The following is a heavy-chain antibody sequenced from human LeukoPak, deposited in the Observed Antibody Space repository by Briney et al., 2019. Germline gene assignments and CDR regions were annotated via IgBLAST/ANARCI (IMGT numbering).Heavy chain of an antibody. V-gene: IGHV3-48*04. CDR2: ISSSSSTI. CDR1: GFTFSSYS. CDR3: ARGRRSPGRWLQSVDAFDI. Sequence: GGSLRLSCAASGFTFSSYSMNWVRQAPGKGLEWVSYISSSSSTIYYADSVKGRFTISRDNAKNSLYLQMNSLRVEDTAVYYCARGRRSPGRWLQSVDAFDIWGQGTMVTVSS. J-gene: IGHJ3*02. D-gene: IGHD5-24*01.